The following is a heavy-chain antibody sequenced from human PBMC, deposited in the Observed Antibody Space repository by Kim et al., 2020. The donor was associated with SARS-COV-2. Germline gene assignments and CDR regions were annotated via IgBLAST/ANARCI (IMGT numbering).Heavy chain of an antibody. D-gene: IGHD5-12*01. V-gene: IGHV1-2*06. Sequence: ASVKVSCKASGHNFTGYYMHWVRQAPGQGLEWMGRINPNSGGTNYAQKFQGRVTMTRDTSISTAYMELSRLRSDDTAVYYCARPSRRWLQSFDYWGQGTLVTVSS. CDR3: ARPSRRWLQSFDY. CDR1: GHNFTGYY. CDR2: INPNSGGT. J-gene: IGHJ4*02.